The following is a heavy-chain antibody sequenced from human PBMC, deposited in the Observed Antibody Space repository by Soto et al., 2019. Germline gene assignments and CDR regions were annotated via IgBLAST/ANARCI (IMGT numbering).Heavy chain of an antibody. J-gene: IGHJ6*02. V-gene: IGHV4-39*02. CDR2: IYYSGST. CDR1: GGSISSSSYY. Sequence: SETLSLTCTVSGGSISSSSYYWGWIRQPPGKGLEWMGSIYYSGSTYYNPSLKSRVTISVDTSKNQFSLKLSSVTAADTAVYYCARESHYYGSGSYYLAAHDYGMDVWGQGTTVTVSS. CDR3: ARESHYYGSGSYYLAAHDYGMDV. D-gene: IGHD3-10*01.